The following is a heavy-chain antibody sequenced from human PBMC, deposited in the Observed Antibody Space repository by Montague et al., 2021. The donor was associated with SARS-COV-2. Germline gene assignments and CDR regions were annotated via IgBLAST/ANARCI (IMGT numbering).Heavy chain of an antibody. CDR3: ARAGGFYDYWSGYSSSAGFFDP. Sequence: SETLSLTCTVSGGSVSSYYWSWIRQSPGKGLQWLGYIYYSGSTDYNPSLKSRVTMSVDTSKNQLSLRLNSVTTAATAVYFCARAGGFYDYWSGYSSSAGFFDPWGQGILVTVSS. CDR2: IYYSGST. V-gene: IGHV4-59*02. J-gene: IGHJ5*02. D-gene: IGHD3-3*01. CDR1: GGSVSSYY.